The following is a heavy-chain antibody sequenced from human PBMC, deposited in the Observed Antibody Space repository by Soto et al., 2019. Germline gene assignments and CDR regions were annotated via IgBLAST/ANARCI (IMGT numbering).Heavy chain of an antibody. D-gene: IGHD5-18*01. CDR3: ARNSRGYIYGYYFDS. CDR1: GGSVHNGSYY. V-gene: IGHV4-61*01. Sequence: SETLSLTCTVSGGSVHNGSYYWSWLRQPPGKGLEWIGCIYYTGTTNYNPSLKSHVTISVDTSKNQFSLKVKSVSAADTAVYFCARNSRGYIYGYYFDSWGQGTLVTVS. J-gene: IGHJ4*02. CDR2: IYYTGTT.